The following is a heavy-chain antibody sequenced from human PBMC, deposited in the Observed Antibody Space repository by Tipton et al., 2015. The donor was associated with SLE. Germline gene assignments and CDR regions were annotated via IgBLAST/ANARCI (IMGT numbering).Heavy chain of an antibody. CDR3: ATNGHGETYEFFTEYLRH. Sequence: TLSLTCTVSGGSISSRYWSWFRQPPGKGLEWIGYICNSVNINYIPSLKSRVTISADTSKNQISLKLNSVTAADTAVYYCATNGHGETYEFFTEYLRHWGQGTLVTVSS. CDR2: ICNSVNI. CDR1: GGSISSRY. D-gene: IGHD5-12*01. V-gene: IGHV4-59*08. J-gene: IGHJ1*01.